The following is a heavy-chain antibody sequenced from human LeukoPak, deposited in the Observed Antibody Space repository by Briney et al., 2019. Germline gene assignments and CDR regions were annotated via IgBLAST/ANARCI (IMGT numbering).Heavy chain of an antibody. CDR3: ARGPPVGVGSYAY. Sequence: SETLSLTCAVYGGSFSGYYWSWIRQPPGKGLEWIGEINHSGSTNYNPSLKSRVTISVDTSKNQFSLKLSSVTAADTAVYYCARGPPVGVGSYAYWGQGTLVTVSS. CDR2: INHSGST. D-gene: IGHD1-26*01. V-gene: IGHV4-34*01. J-gene: IGHJ4*02. CDR1: GGSFSGYY.